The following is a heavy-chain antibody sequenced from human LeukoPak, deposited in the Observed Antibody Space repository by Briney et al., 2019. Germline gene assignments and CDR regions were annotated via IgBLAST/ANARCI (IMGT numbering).Heavy chain of an antibody. CDR3: AREPVGILTGYYYYYGMDV. CDR2: ISYDGSNK. V-gene: IGHV3-30-3*01. Sequence: GRSLRLSCAASGFTFSSYAMHWVRQAPGKGLEWVAVISYDGSNKYYADSVKGRFTISRDNSKNTLYLQMNSLRAEDTAVYYCAREPVGILTGYYYYYGMDVWGKGTTVTVSS. J-gene: IGHJ6*04. CDR1: GFTFSSYA. D-gene: IGHD3-9*01.